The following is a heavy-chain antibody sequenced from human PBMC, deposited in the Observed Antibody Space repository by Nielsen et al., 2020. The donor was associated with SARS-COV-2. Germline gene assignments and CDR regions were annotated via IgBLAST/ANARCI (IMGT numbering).Heavy chain of an antibody. D-gene: IGHD2-2*01. J-gene: IGHJ5*02. CDR3: ARHRGYQLLFGRFDP. CDR2: IDPSDSYT. CDR1: GYLFTTYW. V-gene: IGHV5-10-1*01. Sequence: GGSLRLSCQGSGYLFTTYWISWVRQVPGKGLEWMGGIDPSDSYTKYRPSFEGHVTISMDKSLNTAYLQWSSLRASDTGIYYCARHRGYQLLFGRFDPWGLGTLVTVSS.